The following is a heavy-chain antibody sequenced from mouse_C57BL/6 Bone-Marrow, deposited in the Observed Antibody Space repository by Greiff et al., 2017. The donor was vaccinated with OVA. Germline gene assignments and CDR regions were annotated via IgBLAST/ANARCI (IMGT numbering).Heavy chain of an antibody. CDR1: GYTFTSYW. V-gene: IGHV1-64*01. CDR3: ARYYGSSSYYFDY. Sequence: QVQLQQSGAELVKPGASVKLSCKASGYTFTSYWMHWVKQRPGQGLEWIGMIHPNSGSTNYNEKFKSKATLTVDKSSSTAYMQLSSLTSEDSAVYYCARYYGSSSYYFDYWGQGTTLTVSS. J-gene: IGHJ2*01. CDR2: IHPNSGST. D-gene: IGHD1-1*01.